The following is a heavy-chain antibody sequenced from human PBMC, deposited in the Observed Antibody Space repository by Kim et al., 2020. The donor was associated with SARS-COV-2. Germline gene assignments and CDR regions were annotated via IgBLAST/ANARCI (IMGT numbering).Heavy chain of an antibody. D-gene: IGHD1-26*01. CDR3: ASHVGRGGDY. CDR2: INHSEDR. V-gene: IGHV4-34*01. Sequence: SETLSLTCGVYGGSFSDYYWSWIRQPPGKGLEWIGEINHSEDRKYNPSLKSRVTISVDTSKRQFSLKMNSVTAADTAVYYCASHVGRGGDYWGQGALVTVSS. J-gene: IGHJ4*02. CDR1: GGSFSDYY.